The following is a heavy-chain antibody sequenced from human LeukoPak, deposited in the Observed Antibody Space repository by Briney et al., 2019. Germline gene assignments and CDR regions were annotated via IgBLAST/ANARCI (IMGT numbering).Heavy chain of an antibody. CDR3: ARSQWLVSVGFDY. Sequence: SETLSLTCTFSGGSISSYYWSWLRQPPGKGLEWIGYIYYSGSTNYNPSLKSRVTISVDTSKNQFSLKLSSVTAADTAVYYCARSQWLVSVGFDYWGQGTLVTVSS. CDR1: GGSISSYY. V-gene: IGHV4-59*01. J-gene: IGHJ4*02. D-gene: IGHD6-19*01. CDR2: IYYSGST.